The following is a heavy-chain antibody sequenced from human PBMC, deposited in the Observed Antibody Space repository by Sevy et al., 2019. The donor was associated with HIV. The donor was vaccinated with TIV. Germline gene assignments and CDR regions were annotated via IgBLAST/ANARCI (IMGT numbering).Heavy chain of an antibody. Sequence: ASVKVSCKDSGYTFTGYGVTWVRQAPGQGFEWMGWVSAYNGNTDYAQKLQGRVTMTTDASTGTAYMELRSLRSDDTAVYYCARDTSYGDKYYLDYWGQGTLVTVSS. V-gene: IGHV1-18*01. CDR1: GYTFTGYG. D-gene: IGHD5-18*01. CDR2: VSAYNGNT. CDR3: ARDTSYGDKYYLDY. J-gene: IGHJ4*02.